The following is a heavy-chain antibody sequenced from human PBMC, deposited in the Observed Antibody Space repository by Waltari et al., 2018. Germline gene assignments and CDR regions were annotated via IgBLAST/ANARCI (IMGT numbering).Heavy chain of an antibody. V-gene: IGHV2-5*02. Sequence: QITLKESGPTLLQPTQTLTVTFSFSGFSLTTTGVGVGWIRQPPGTALEWLAVIYWDNDKPYSPSLRNRLTITKDTSKNQVVLTMTNVDPVDTATYFCAHRALADTAMGWDFGSWDYWGQGALVTVSS. CDR2: IYWDNDK. D-gene: IGHD5-18*01. CDR3: AHRALADTAMGWDFGSWDY. J-gene: IGHJ4*02. CDR1: GFSLTTTGVG.